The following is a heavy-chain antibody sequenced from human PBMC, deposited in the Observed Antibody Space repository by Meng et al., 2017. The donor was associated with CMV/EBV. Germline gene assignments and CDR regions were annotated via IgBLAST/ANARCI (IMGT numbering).Heavy chain of an antibody. D-gene: IGHD2-2*01. CDR1: GFTVSSNY. V-gene: IGHV3-66*02. Sequence: GESLKISCAASGFTVSSNYMSWVRQAPGQGLEWVSVIYSGGSTYYADSVKGRFTISRDNSKNTLYLQMNSLRAEDTAVYYCAREGEGRYCSSTSCYFHYWGQGTLVTVSS. CDR3: AREGEGRYCSSTSCYFHY. J-gene: IGHJ4*02. CDR2: IYSGGST.